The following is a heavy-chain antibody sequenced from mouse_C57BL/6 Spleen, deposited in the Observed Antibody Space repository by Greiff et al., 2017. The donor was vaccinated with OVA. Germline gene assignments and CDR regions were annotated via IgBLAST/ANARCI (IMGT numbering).Heavy chain of an antibody. CDR1: GFTFSSYG. CDR2: ISSGGSYT. Sequence: EVQVVESGGDLVKPGGSLKLSCAASGFTFSSYGMSWVRQTPDKRLEWVATISSGGSYTYYPDSVKGRFTIPRDNAKNTLYLQMSSLKSEDTAMYYCAPGMDYWGQGTSVTVSS. CDR3: APGMDY. V-gene: IGHV5-6*01. D-gene: IGHD4-1*01. J-gene: IGHJ4*01.